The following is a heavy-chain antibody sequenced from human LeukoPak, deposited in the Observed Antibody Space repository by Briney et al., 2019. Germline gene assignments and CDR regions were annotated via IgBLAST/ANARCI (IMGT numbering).Heavy chain of an antibody. V-gene: IGHV4-59*01. CDR2: IYYRGST. D-gene: IGHD2-15*01. CDR3: ARDLGEPGYCSGGSCYFYYMDV. J-gene: IGHJ6*03. CDR1: GGSISSYY. Sequence: PSETLSLTCTVSGGSISSYYWSWIRQPPGKGLEWIGYIYYRGSTNYNPSLKSRATISVDTSKNQFSLKLSSVTAADTAVYYCARDLGEPGYCSGGSCYFYYMDVWGKGTTVTVSS.